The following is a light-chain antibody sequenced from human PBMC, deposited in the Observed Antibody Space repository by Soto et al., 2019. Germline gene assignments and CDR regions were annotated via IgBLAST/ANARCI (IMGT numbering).Light chain of an antibody. CDR1: SSDVGGYNY. CDR3: SSYTRSSTAYV. CDR2: DVS. J-gene: IGLJ1*01. Sequence: QSVLTQPASVSGSPGQSITISCTGTSSDVGGYNYVSWYQQHPGKAPKLMIYDVSNRPSGVSNRFSGSKSGNTASLTISGLQAEDEADYYCSSYTRSSTAYVCGTGTKVTVL. V-gene: IGLV2-14*01.